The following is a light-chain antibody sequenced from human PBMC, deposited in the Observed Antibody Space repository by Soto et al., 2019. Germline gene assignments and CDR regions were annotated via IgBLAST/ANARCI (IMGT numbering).Light chain of an antibody. CDR2: SNN. CDR3: AAWDYSLNGVI. CDR1: RSNIGSHT. V-gene: IGLV1-44*01. Sequence: QSVLTQPPSASGTPGQRITISCSGSRSNIGSHTVNWHQQVPGTAPKLLIYSNNERPSGVPDRFSGSKSGTSASLAISGLQSGDEADYYCAAWDYSLNGVIFGGGTKLTVL. J-gene: IGLJ2*01.